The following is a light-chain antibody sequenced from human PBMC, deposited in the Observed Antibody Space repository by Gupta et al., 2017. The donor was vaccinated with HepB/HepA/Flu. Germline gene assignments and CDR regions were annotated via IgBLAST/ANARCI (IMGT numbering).Light chain of an antibody. CDR3: WLRAQPPST. CDR1: QSLLHSTGETY. CDR2: EIS. Sequence: DIVMTQTPLSLSVTPGQPASISCKSSQSLLHSTGETYLYWFLQKPGQPPQLLIHEISNRGSGVPERFSGSGSGTDFTLKIIRVVPEDVGVYYCWLRAQPPSTFGGGTKVEIK. J-gene: IGKJ4*01. V-gene: IGKV2D-29*01.